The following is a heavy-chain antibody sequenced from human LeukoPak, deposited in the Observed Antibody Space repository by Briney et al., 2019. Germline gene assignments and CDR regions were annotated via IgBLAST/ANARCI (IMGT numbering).Heavy chain of an antibody. D-gene: IGHD6-13*01. CDR2: INPNSGGT. Sequence: ASVKVSCKASGYTFTGYYMHWVRQAPGQGLEWMGWINPNSGGTNYAQKFQGWVTMTRDTSISTAYMELSRLRSDDTAVYYCARSDRGSSSWYDAFDIWGQGTMVTVSS. J-gene: IGHJ3*02. CDR3: ARSDRGSSSWYDAFDI. CDR1: GYTFTGYY. V-gene: IGHV1-2*04.